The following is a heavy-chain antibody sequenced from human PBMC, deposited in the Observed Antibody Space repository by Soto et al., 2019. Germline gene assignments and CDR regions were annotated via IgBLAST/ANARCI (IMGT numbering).Heavy chain of an antibody. CDR3: TRGPPRVQWFDP. V-gene: IGHV4-61*01. CDR2: IYFTGST. J-gene: IGHJ5*02. CDR1: GGAVSSGTYY. Sequence: LSLTCTVSGGAVSSGTYYWSWIRQPPGKGLEWIGHIYFTGSTNYNPSLKSRVTMSLDTSRNQFSLKLSSVTAADTAVYYRTRGPPRVQWFDPWGLGTLVTVSS.